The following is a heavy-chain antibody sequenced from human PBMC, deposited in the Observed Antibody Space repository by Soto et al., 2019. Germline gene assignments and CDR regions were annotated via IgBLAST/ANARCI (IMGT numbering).Heavy chain of an antibody. CDR2: ISSSASYI. J-gene: IGHJ4*02. CDR3: ARSRSHWLASDS. D-gene: IGHD6-19*01. CDR1: GFSFDYFG. V-gene: IGHV3-21*01. Sequence: EVQLVESGGGLVKSGGSLTLSCEASGFSFDYFGMTWVRQAPGKGLEWVSFISSSASYIYYADSVKGRFTVSRDNAKKSLNLQMNSLRAEDTAVYSCARSRSHWLASDSWGQGTLVTVSA.